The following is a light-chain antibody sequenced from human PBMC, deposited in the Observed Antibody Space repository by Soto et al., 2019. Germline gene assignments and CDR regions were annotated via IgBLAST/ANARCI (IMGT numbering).Light chain of an antibody. J-gene: IGKJ1*01. CDR1: QSVSSN. V-gene: IGKV3-20*01. CDR2: GAS. CDR3: QQYGSSPRT. Sequence: EIVLTQSPATLSLSPGERATLSCRASQSVSSNLAWYQQKPGQAPRLLVHGASNRASGIPDRFSGSGSGTDCTLTISRLENEDVAVYDGQQYGSSPRTFGQGTKVDIK.